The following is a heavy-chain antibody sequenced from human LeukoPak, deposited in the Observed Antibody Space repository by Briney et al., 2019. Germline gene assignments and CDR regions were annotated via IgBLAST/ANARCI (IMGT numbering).Heavy chain of an antibody. CDR1: GFTFDDFG. Sequence: GGSLRLSCAASGFTFDDFGMSWVRQAPGKGLEWVSGINWNGGSTGYADSVKGRFTISRDNAKNSLYLQMNSLRAEDTAVYYCARGGGYGSGSKNWFDPWGQGTLVTVSS. V-gene: IGHV3-20*04. J-gene: IGHJ5*02. CDR2: INWNGGST. CDR3: ARGGGYGSGSKNWFDP. D-gene: IGHD3-10*01.